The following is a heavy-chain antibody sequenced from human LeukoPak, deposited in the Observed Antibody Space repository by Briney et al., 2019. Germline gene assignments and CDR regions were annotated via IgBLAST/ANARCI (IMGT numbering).Heavy chain of an antibody. J-gene: IGHJ4*02. D-gene: IGHD1-26*01. V-gene: IGHV3-48*03. CDR1: GFTFSNYQ. CDR3: AREIVGSPHAFEY. CDR2: ITTSASAI. Sequence: SGESLRLSCAATGFTFSNYQMNWIRQAPGKGLEWVSFITTSASAIQYADSVKRRFTISRDNTNNLLYLQMNSLRAEDTVSYYFAREIVGSPHAFEYWGQGTLVTVPS.